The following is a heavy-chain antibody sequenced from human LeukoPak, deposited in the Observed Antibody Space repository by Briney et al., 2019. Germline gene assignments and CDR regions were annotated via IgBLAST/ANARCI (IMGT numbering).Heavy chain of an antibody. J-gene: IGHJ3*02. CDR3: ARGDVHDAFDI. CDR2: ISYDGSNK. Sequence: GGSLRLSCAASGFTFSSYAMHWVRQAPGKGLEWVAVISYDGSNKYYADSVKGRFTISRDNSKNTLYLQMNSLRAEDTAVYYCARGDVHDAFDIWGQGTMVTVSS. V-gene: IGHV3-30*04. CDR1: GFTFSSYA.